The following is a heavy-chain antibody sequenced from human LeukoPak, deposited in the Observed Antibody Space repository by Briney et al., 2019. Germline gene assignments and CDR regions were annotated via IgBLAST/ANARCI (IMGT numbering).Heavy chain of an antibody. CDR3: ASDGGRSNLAVL. J-gene: IGHJ4*02. Sequence: SETLSPTCTVSGGSIGSYYWSWMRQFAGNGLEWIGRIYNSGTTHYNPSLKSRVTISVDTSKNQISLKLTSVTAADTAAYYCASDGGRSNLAVLWGQGTLVTVSS. CDR1: GGSIGSYY. V-gene: IGHV4-4*07. D-gene: IGHD6-19*01. CDR2: IYNSGTT.